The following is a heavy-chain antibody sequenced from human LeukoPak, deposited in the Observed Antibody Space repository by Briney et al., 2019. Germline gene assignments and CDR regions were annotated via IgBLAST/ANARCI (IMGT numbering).Heavy chain of an antibody. D-gene: IGHD5-12*01. CDR1: GFTFSSYS. Sequence: GGSLRLSCAVSGFTFSSYSMNWVRQAPGKGLEWVSYISSSSSTIYYADAVKGRFTISRDNAKNSLYLQMNSLRAEDTAVYYCARALNGYDYWGQGTLVTVSS. V-gene: IGHV3-48*01. CDR3: ARALNGYDY. J-gene: IGHJ4*02. CDR2: ISSSSSTI.